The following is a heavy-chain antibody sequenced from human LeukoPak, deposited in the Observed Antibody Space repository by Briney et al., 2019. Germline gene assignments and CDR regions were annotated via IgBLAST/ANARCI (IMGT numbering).Heavy chain of an antibody. J-gene: IGHJ4*02. CDR1: GFTFSSYA. D-gene: IGHD6-19*01. V-gene: IGHV3-23*01. CDR3: AKESSVAGAGLLDY. Sequence: GGSLGLSCAASGFTFSSYAMSWVRQAPEKGLEWVSSISGSGGSKWFADSVKGRFTISRDNSENTLYLQMNRLRAEDTALYYCAKESSVAGAGLLDYWGQGTLVTVSS. CDR2: ISGSGGSK.